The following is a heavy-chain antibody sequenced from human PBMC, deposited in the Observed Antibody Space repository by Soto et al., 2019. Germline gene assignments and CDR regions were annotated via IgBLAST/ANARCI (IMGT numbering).Heavy chain of an antibody. V-gene: IGHV1-18*01. Sequence: ASVKVSCTASGYTFTSYGISWVRQAPGQGLEWMGWISAYNGNTNYAQKLQGRVNMTTDTSTSTDYMELRSLRSDDTAVYYWARNKGVVVVAAPDYWGQGTQVTV. CDR2: ISAYNGNT. CDR3: ARNKGVVVVAAPDY. J-gene: IGHJ4*02. CDR1: GYTFTSYG. D-gene: IGHD2-15*01.